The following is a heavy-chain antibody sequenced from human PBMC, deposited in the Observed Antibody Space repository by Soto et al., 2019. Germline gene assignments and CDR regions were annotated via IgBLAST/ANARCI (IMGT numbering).Heavy chain of an antibody. CDR1: GYSFTSYW. Sequence: GPSVELSCEGPGYSFTSYWIGWVRQKTGKGLEWMGIIDPGDSDTRYSPSFQGHVTISADKSISTAYLHWSSLKASDTAMYYCARLPPLGLPYLDWLLPNNYYYCMDGLGQRTRFTAAS. D-gene: IGHD3-9*01. V-gene: IGHV5-51*01. CDR2: IDPGDSDT. J-gene: IGHJ6*02. CDR3: ARLPPLGLPYLDWLLPNNYYYCMDG.